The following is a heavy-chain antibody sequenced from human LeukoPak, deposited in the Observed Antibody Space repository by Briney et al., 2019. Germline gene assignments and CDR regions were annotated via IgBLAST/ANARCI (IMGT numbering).Heavy chain of an antibody. D-gene: IGHD6-19*01. V-gene: IGHV3-73*01. CDR2: IRSKANSYAT. J-gene: IGHJ3*02. Sequence: PGGSLKLSCAASGFTFSGSAMHWVRQASGKGLEWVSRIRSKANSYATAYAASVKGRFTISRDDSKNTAYLQMNSLKTEDTAVYYCTRGWDSSGWYDDAFDIWGQGTMVTVSS. CDR3: TRGWDSSGWYDDAFDI. CDR1: GFTFSGSA.